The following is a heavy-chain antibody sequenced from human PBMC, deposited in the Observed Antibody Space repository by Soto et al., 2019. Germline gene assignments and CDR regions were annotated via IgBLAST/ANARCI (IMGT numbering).Heavy chain of an antibody. V-gene: IGHV3-13*05. CDR2: ISAAGDP. CDR1: GFTFRNYD. J-gene: IGHJ6*02. CDR3: ARTDRDFYGLDV. Sequence: EVQLVESGGGLVQPGGSLRLSCEASGFTFRNYDMHWVRQGTGKGLEWVSGISAAGDPDNADSVEGRFTISRENAQNSFFLQMNSLRVGDTAVYYCARTDRDFYGLDVWGQGTTVIVSS.